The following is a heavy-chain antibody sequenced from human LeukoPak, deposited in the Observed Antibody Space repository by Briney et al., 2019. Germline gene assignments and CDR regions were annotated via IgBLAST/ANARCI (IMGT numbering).Heavy chain of an antibody. Sequence: PGRSLRLSCAASGFTFDDYVMHWVRQAPGKGLEWVSGISWNSGSIGYADSVKGRFTISRDNAKNSLYLQMNSLRAEDTALYYRAKGLYSSSYSWFDPWRQGTLVTVSS. CDR1: GFTFDDYV. CDR2: ISWNSGSI. V-gene: IGHV3-9*01. D-gene: IGHD6-6*01. J-gene: IGHJ5*02. CDR3: AKGLYSSSYSWFDP.